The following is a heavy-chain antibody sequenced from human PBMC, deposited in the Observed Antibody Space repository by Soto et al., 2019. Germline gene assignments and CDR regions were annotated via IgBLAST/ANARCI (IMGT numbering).Heavy chain of an antibody. CDR2: IYYSGST. Sequence: PSETLSLTCTVSGGSISSYYWSWIRQPPGKGLEWIGYIYYSGSTNYNPSLKSRVTISVDTSKNQFSLKLSSVTAADTAVYYCARLAAASFYNYFDYWGQGTLVTVSS. D-gene: IGHD6-13*01. CDR3: ARLAAASFYNYFDY. V-gene: IGHV4-59*08. CDR1: GGSISSYY. J-gene: IGHJ4*02.